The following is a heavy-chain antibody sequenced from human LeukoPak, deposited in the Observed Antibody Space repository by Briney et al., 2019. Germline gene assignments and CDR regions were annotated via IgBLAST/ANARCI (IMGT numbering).Heavy chain of an antibody. CDR2: MHYSGST. D-gene: IGHD3-16*01. CDR3: ARGKGADY. J-gene: IGHJ4*02. CDR1: GGSISSYY. V-gene: IGHV4-59*01. Sequence: SETLSLTCTVSGGSISSYYWSWIRQPPGKGLEWIGYMHYSGSTDYNPSLKSRVTISVDTSKSQFSLNLSSVTAADTAVYYCARGKGADYWGQGTLVTVSS.